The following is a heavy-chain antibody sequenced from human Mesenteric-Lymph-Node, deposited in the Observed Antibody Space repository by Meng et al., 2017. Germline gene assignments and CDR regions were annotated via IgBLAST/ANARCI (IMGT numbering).Heavy chain of an antibody. D-gene: IGHD4-17*01. V-gene: IGHV3-33*08. CDR1: GFTFSGYA. CDR2: IWYDGSKT. CDR3: ARIQRTTVDY. J-gene: IGHJ4*02. Sequence: GESLKISCAASGFTFSGYAMNWVRQAPGKGLEWVALIWYDGSKTYYADSVKDRFIASRDNFKNTLYLQMSSLRDGDTAAYYCARIQRTTVDYWGQGTLVTVSS.